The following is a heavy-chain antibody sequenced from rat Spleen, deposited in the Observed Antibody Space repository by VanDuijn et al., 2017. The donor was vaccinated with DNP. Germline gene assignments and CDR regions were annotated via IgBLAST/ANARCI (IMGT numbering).Heavy chain of an antibody. J-gene: IGHJ2*01. V-gene: IGHV2S12*01. CDR2: ISSGGST. Sequence: QVELKESGPGLVQPSQTLSLTCTVSGFSLTNYGLSWVRQPPGQGLEWIAAISSGGSTYYNSALKSRLSISRDTSKSQVFLKMNSLQTEDTAIYFCASPYYDGTFYYYFDHWGQGVMVTVSS. CDR1: GFSLTNYG. D-gene: IGHD1-12*02. CDR3: ASPYYDGTFYYYFDH.